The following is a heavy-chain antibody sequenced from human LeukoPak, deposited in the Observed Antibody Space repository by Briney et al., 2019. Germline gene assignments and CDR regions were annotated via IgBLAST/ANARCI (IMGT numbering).Heavy chain of an antibody. CDR3: ARDVPAYYYDSSGYTDAFDI. Sequence: GGSLRLSCAASGFTFRSYAMHWVRQAPGKGLEWVAVIWYDGSNKYYADSVKGRFTISRDNSKNTLYLQMNSLRAEDTAVYYCARDVPAYYYDSSGYTDAFDIWGQGAMVTVYS. V-gene: IGHV3-33*08. CDR1: GFTFRSYA. J-gene: IGHJ3*02. D-gene: IGHD3-22*01. CDR2: IWYDGSNK.